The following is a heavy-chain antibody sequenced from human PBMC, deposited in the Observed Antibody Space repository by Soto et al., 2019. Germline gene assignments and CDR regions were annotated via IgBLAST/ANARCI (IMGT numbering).Heavy chain of an antibody. V-gene: IGHV3-53*01. CDR2: IYSGGST. CDR1: GFTVSSNY. CDR3: ANYQGVGVTDAFDI. J-gene: IGHJ3*02. Sequence: EVQLVESGGGLIQPGGSLRLSCAASGFTVSSNYMSWVRQAPGKGLEWVSGIYSGGSTYYADSVKGRFTITRDNSKNKRYLPMNSLRAEDTAVYYCANYQGVGVTDAFDIWGQGTMVTVSS. D-gene: IGHD3-3*01.